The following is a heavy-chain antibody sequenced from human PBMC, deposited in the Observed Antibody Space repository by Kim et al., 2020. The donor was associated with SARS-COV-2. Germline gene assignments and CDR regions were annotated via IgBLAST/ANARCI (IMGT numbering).Heavy chain of an antibody. D-gene: IGHD3-10*01. CDR3: AKDLYYGSGSCFDY. Sequence: GGSLRLSCAASGFTVSSYAMSWVRQAPGKGLEWVAAISGSGGSTYYADSVKGRFTISRDNSKNTLYLQMNSLRAEDTAVNYCAKDLYYGSGSCFDYWGQGTLVTVSS. CDR2: ISGSGGST. V-gene: IGHV3-23*01. CDR1: GFTVSSYA. J-gene: IGHJ4*02.